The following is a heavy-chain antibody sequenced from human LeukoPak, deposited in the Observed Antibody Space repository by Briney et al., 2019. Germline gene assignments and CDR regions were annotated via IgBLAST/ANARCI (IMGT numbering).Heavy chain of an antibody. Sequence: GGSLRLSCAASGFTFDDYAMHWVRQAPGKGLEWVSGISWNSGSIGYADSVKGRFTISRDNAKNSLYLQMNSLRAEDMALYYCAKAVSGEIGGASVFDYWGQGTLVTVSS. V-gene: IGHV3-9*03. J-gene: IGHJ4*02. D-gene: IGHD1-26*01. CDR3: AKAVSGEIGGASVFDY. CDR1: GFTFDDYA. CDR2: ISWNSGSI.